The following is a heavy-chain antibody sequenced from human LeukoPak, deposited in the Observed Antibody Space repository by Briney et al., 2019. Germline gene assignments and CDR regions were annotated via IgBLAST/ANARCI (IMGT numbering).Heavy chain of an antibody. CDR1: GFTVSSNY. CDR2: IYSGGST. CDR3: ARDPYDSSGYHTGARGY. V-gene: IGHV3-66*02. J-gene: IGHJ4*02. D-gene: IGHD3-22*01. Sequence: GGSLRLSCAASGFTVSSNYMSWVRQAPGKGLEWVSVIYSGGSTYYADSVKGRFTISRDNSKNTLYLQMNSLRAEDTAVYYCARDPYDSSGYHTGARGYWGQGTLVTVSS.